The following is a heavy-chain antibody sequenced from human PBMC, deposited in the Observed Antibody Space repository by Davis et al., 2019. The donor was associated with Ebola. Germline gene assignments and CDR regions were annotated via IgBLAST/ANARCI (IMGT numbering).Heavy chain of an antibody. J-gene: IGHJ6*02. CDR1: GYTFTTYA. CDR3: ERAVGPYYYYGMDV. Sequence: APSLQVSCKASGYTFTTYAMHCVRQAPGQRLERMGWINAANGNTKYSQKFQGRATITRDTSASTAYMELSSLRSEDTAVYYCERAVGPYYYYGMDVWGQGTTVTVSS. V-gene: IGHV1-3*01. CDR2: INAANGNT.